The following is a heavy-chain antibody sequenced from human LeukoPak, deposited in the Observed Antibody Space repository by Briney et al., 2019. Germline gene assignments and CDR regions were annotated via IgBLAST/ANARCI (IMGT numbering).Heavy chain of an antibody. CDR1: GGTFSSYA. D-gene: IGHD6-13*01. J-gene: IGHJ4*02. Sequence: ASVKVSCKASGGTFSSYAISWVRQAPGQGLEWMGRSIPILGIANYAQKFQGRVTITADKSTSTAYMELSSLRSEDTAVYYCAXLXXRYGSSWYYYWGQGTLVTVSS. CDR2: SIPILGIA. CDR3: AXLXXRYGSSWYYY. V-gene: IGHV1-69*04.